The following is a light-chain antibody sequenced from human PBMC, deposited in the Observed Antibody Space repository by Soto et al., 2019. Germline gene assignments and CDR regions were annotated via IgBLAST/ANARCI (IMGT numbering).Light chain of an antibody. Sequence: QSALTQPRSVSGSPGQSVTISCTGTRSDVGGYDYVSWYQQYPGKAPKLMIYDVTKRPSGVPDRFSGSKSGNTASLTVTGLQAEDEADYYCSSYAGSNNPWVFGGGTKVTVL. CDR1: RSDVGGYDY. CDR2: DVT. V-gene: IGLV2-11*01. CDR3: SSYAGSNNPWV. J-gene: IGLJ3*02.